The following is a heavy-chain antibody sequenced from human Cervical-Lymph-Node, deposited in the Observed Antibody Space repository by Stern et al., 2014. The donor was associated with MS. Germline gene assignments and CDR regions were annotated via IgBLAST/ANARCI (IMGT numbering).Heavy chain of an antibody. CDR2: INPQNGDT. D-gene: IGHD5-24*01. V-gene: IGHV1-2*02. J-gene: IGHJ5*02. Sequence: VQLVESGAEVKKPGASVKVSCETSGFRFTDYYIHWVRQAPGQGLEWKGCINPQNGDTHSAQKFQGRFTMTRDTSISTAYMELNSLKSDDTAMYYCGRGIKTFDPWGQGTLVTVSS. CDR1: GFRFTDYY. CDR3: GRGIKTFDP.